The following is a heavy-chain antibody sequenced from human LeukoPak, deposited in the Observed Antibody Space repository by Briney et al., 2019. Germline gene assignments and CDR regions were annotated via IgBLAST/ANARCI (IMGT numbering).Heavy chain of an antibody. CDR1: GGSISSYY. J-gene: IGHJ4*02. CDR2: IYYSGST. D-gene: IGHD6-13*01. CDR3: ARQREPGGYSSS. V-gene: IGHV4-59*08. Sequence: SETLSLTCTVSGGSISSYYWSWIRQPPGKGLEWIGYIYYSGSTNYNPSLKSRVTISVDTSKNQISLKLSSVTAADTAVYYCARQREPGGYSSSWGQGTLVTVSS.